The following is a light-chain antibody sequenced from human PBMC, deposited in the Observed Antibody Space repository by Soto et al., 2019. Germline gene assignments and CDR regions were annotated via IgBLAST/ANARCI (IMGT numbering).Light chain of an antibody. CDR2: DVS. J-gene: IGLJ1*01. CDR1: SSDIGGYNS. Sequence: QSALTQSSSASGSPGQSVTISCTGTSSDIGGYNSVSWYQQHPGKAPKVMIYDVSKRPSGVPDRFSGSKSGNTASLTVSALQAEDEADYYCSSYTDRNNLVFGTGTKVTVL. CDR3: SSYTDRNNLV. V-gene: IGLV2-8*01.